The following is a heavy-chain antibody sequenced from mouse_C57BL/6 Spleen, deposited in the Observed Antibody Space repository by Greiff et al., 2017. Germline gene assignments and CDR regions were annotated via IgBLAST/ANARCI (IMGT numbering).Heavy chain of an antibody. CDR3: VVDYEYDGAD. CDR1: GFTFNTYA. CDR2: IRSKSSNYAT. D-gene: IGHD2-4*01. Sequence: EVQVEESGGGLVQPKGSLKLSCAASGFTFNTYAMHWVRQAPGKGLEWVARIRSKSSNYATYYADSVKDRFTISRDDSQSMLYLQMNSLKTEDTAMYYGVVDYEYDGADWGQGTLVTVAA. J-gene: IGHJ3*01. V-gene: IGHV10-3*01.